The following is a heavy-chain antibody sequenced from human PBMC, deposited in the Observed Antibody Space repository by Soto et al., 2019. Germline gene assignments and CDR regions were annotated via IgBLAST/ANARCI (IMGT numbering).Heavy chain of an antibody. CDR2: IIPALDIE. CDR3: AAVAGTSACVGYFEY. V-gene: IGHV1-69*02. J-gene: IGHJ4*02. CDR1: GGTLSTYT. D-gene: IGHD6-19*01. Sequence: QGLLVQSGAEVKKPGSSVKVSCKAPGGTLSTYTLTWLRQAPGQGPEWMGRIIPALDIEEYAQQFQGRVTITADTSTSTAYMELHSLRSDDTAVYYCAAVAGTSACVGYFEYWGQGTLVTVAS.